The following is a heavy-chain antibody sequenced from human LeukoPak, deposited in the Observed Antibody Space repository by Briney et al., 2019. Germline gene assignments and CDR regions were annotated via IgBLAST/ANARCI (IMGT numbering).Heavy chain of an antibody. D-gene: IGHD3-10*01. Sequence: SGRSLRLSCAASGFTFDDYAMHWVRQAPGKGLEWVSGISSNSGSIGYADSVKGRFTISRDNAKNSLYLQMNSLRAEDTALYYCAKDGSLGGSGRLYYYGMDVWGQGTTVTVSS. CDR1: GFTFDDYA. CDR2: ISSNSGSI. J-gene: IGHJ6*02. CDR3: AKDGSLGGSGRLYYYGMDV. V-gene: IGHV3-9*01.